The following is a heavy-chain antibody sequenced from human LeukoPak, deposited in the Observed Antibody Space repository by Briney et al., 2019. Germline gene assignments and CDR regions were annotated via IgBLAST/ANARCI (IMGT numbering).Heavy chain of an antibody. V-gene: IGHV1-18*01. CDR2: ISAYNGNT. CDR1: GYTFTSYG. Sequence: ASVKVSCKASGYTFTSYGISWVRQAPGQGLEWMGWISAYNGNTNYAQKLQGRDTMTTDTSTSTAYMELRSLRSDDTAVYYCARDRKGLLELRNWFDPWGQGTLVTVSS. D-gene: IGHD1-7*01. CDR3: ARDRKGLLELRNWFDP. J-gene: IGHJ5*02.